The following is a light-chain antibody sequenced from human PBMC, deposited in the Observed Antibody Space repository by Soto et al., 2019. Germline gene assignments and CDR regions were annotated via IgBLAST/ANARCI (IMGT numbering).Light chain of an antibody. CDR3: QHSYSTPRT. V-gene: IGKV1-39*01. CDR1: QSISSY. J-gene: IGKJ1*01. CDR2: AAS. Sequence: DIQMTQSPSSLSASVGDRVTITCRASQSISSYLNWYQQKPGKAPKLLIYAASSLQSGVPSRFSDSVSRTDFTLTISSLQPEDFATYYCQHSYSTPRTFGQGRKVEIK.